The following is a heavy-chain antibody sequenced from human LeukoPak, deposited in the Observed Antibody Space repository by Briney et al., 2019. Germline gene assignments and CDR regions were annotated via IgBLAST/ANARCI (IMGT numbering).Heavy chain of an antibody. CDR1: GYTFTSYD. J-gene: IGHJ6*02. CDR2: MNPNSGNT. Sequence: ASVKVSCKASGYTFTSYDINWVRQATGQGLEWMGWMNPNSGNTGYAQKFQGRVTMTRNTSISTAYMELSSLRSEDTAVYYCARGHSNTIIPSSSYGMDVWGQGTTVTVSS. D-gene: IGHD6-6*01. CDR3: ARGHSNTIIPSSSYGMDV. V-gene: IGHV1-8*01.